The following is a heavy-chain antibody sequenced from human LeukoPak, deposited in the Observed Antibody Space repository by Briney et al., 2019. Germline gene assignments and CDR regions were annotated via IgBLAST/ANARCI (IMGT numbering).Heavy chain of an antibody. CDR1: GGSISSNY. Sequence: PSETLSLTCTVSGGSISSNYWSWIRQPPGRGLEWIGYIFNSGSTNYNPSLKSRVTISVHTSKNQFSLKVSSVTAADTAVYYRARRRRGYNGYEDASDIWGQGTMVTVSS. J-gene: IGHJ3*02. CDR2: IFNSGST. CDR3: ARRRRGYNGYEDASDI. V-gene: IGHV4-59*08. D-gene: IGHD5-12*01.